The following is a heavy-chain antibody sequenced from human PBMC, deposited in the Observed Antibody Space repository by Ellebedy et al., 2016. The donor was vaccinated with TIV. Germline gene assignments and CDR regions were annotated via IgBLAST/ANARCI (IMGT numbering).Heavy chain of an antibody. Sequence: PGGSLRLSCAASGFSVSSNSMTWVRQAPGKGLEWVSVFYSGSSTTHHADSVRGRFTITRDTSKNTLYLQMNGLRAEDTAVYYCATITGKTGGLFYFDLWGQGTLVTVSS. CDR3: ATITGKTGGLFYFDL. CDR2: FYSGSSTT. V-gene: IGHV3-53*01. J-gene: IGHJ4*02. D-gene: IGHD1-20*01. CDR1: GFSVSSNS.